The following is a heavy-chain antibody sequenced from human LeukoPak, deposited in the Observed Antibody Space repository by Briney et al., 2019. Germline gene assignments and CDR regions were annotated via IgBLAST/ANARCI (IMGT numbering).Heavy chain of an antibody. D-gene: IGHD1-26*01. CDR3: ARWGVGSDY. V-gene: IGHV3-48*03. Sequence: GGSLRLSCAASGFTFSSYEMNWVRQAPGKGLEWVSYISSSGSNIYYADSVKGRLTISRDNAKNSLYLQMNSLRAEDTAVYYCARWGVGSDYGGQGPLVTVS. CDR1: GFTFSSYE. J-gene: IGHJ4*02. CDR2: ISSSGSNI.